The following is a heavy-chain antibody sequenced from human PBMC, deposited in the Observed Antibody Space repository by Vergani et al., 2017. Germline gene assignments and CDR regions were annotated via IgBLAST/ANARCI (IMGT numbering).Heavy chain of an antibody. CDR1: GGTFSSYA. Sequence: QVQLVQSGAEVKKPGSSVKVSCKASGGTFSSYAISWVRQAPGQGLEWMGRTIPIFGTANYEQKFQGRVTITADESTSTAYMELSSLRSEDTAVYYCARDSPPDIVVVPAAPYYYYGMDVWGQGTTVTVSS. V-gene: IGHV1-69*13. CDR3: ARDSPPDIVVVPAAPYYYYGMDV. D-gene: IGHD2-2*01. J-gene: IGHJ6*02. CDR2: TIPIFGTA.